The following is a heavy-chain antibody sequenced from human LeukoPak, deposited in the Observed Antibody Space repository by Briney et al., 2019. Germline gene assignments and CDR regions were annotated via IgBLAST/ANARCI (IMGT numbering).Heavy chain of an antibody. CDR3: ATQVGASYIYYYYMDV. V-gene: IGHV1-69*04. CDR2: IIPILGIA. J-gene: IGHJ6*03. Sequence: SVKVSCKASGGTFSSYAISWVRQAPGQGLEWMGRIIPILGIAIYAQKFQGRVTMTEDTSTDTAYMELSSLRSEDTAVYYCATQVGASYIYYYYMDVWGKGTTVTVSS. CDR1: GGTFSSYA. D-gene: IGHD1-26*01.